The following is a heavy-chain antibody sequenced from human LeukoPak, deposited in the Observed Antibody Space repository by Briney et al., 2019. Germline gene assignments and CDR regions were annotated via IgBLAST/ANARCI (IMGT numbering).Heavy chain of an antibody. CDR2: IYYSGST. CDR3: ARHFQLDARDAFDI. V-gene: IGHV4-39*01. D-gene: IGHD5-18*01. Sequence: SETLSLTCTVSGGSISSSSYYWGWTRQPPGKGLEWIGSIYYSGSTYYNPSLKSRVTISVDTSKNQFSLKLSSVTAADTAVYYCARHFQLDARDAFDIWGQGTMVTVSS. J-gene: IGHJ3*02. CDR1: GGSISSSSYY.